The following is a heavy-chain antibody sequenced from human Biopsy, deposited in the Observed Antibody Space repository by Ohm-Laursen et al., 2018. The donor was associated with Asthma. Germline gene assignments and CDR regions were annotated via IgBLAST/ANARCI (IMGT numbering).Heavy chain of an antibody. Sequence: SLRLSCTASGFTFSIYDIHWVRQAPGKGLEWVSVIYNDGRAYYADSVKGRFTVSRDNSKNTLFLQMNSLRAEDTAVYYCTRTTTVTTTYAMDVWGRGTTVTVS. CDR1: GFTFSIYD. CDR3: TRTTTVTTTYAMDV. D-gene: IGHD4-17*01. J-gene: IGHJ6*02. V-gene: IGHV3-53*01. CDR2: IYNDGRA.